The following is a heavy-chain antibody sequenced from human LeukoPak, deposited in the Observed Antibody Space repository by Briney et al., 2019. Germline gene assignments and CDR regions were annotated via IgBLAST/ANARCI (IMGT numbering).Heavy chain of an antibody. D-gene: IGHD3-10*01. CDR2: IYYSGST. J-gene: IGHJ3*01. CDR1: GDSISSYY. CDR3: ARVNLRFGELLF. Sequence: SETLSLTCTVSGDSISSYYWSWIRQPPGKGLEWIGYIYYSGSTYYNPSLKSRVTISVDTSKNQFSLKLSSVTAADTAVYYCARVNLRFGELLFWGQGTMVTVSS. V-gene: IGHV4-30-4*08.